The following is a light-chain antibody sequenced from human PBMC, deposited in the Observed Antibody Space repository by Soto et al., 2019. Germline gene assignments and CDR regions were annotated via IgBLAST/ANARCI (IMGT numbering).Light chain of an antibody. V-gene: IGLV2-11*01. CDR1: SNDVGGYDY. CDR3: CSYAGTYV. Sequence: QSALTQPRSVSESPGQSVTISCTGTSNDVGGYDYVSWYQQHPGKVPKVLIYDVFKRPSGVPDRFSGSKSGNTASLTISGLQAEDEAVYYCCSYAGTYVFGVGTKVTVL. CDR2: DVF. J-gene: IGLJ1*01.